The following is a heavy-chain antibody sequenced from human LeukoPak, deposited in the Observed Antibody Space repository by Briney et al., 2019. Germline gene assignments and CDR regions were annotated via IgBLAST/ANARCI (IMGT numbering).Heavy chain of an antibody. CDR3: ARESETSGWYDY. CDR2: ISGDGGST. V-gene: IGHV3-43*02. CDR1: GFTFDSYA. D-gene: IGHD6-19*01. J-gene: IGHJ4*02. Sequence: GGSLRLSCAAPGFTFDSYAIHWVRQAPGKGLEWVSLISGDGGSTFYADSVRGRFTISRDNTRKSLSLQMSSLRSEDTALYYCARESETSGWYDYWGQGTLVTVSS.